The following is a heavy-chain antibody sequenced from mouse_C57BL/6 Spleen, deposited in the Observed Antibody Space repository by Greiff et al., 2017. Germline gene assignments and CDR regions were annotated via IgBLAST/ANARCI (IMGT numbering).Heavy chain of an antibody. D-gene: IGHD1-1*01. Sequence: VQLQQSGPELVKPGASVKISCKASGYTFTDYYMNWVKQSHGKSLEWIGDINPNNGGTSYNQKFKGKATLTVDKSSSTAYMELHSLTSEDSAVYYCARSPYYGTSSGAMDYWGQGTSVTVSS. CDR1: GYTFTDYY. V-gene: IGHV1-26*01. CDR2: INPNNGGT. CDR3: ARSPYYGTSSGAMDY. J-gene: IGHJ4*01.